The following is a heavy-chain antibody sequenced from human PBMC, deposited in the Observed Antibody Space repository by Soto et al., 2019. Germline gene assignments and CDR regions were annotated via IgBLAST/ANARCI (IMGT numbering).Heavy chain of an antibody. D-gene: IGHD2-15*01. CDR2: IYWDDEK. CDR1: GFSLSTSGVG. Sequence: QITLKESGPTLVKPTQTLTLTCTFSGFSLSTSGVGVDWIRQPPGKALEWLALIYWDDEKRYSPSLKSRLTNTKDTSKNHLVNTITNMDPVDTARYYCAHMHSLKAGDAFYILGQGTIVTV. V-gene: IGHV2-5*02. J-gene: IGHJ3*02. CDR3: AHMHSLKAGDAFYI.